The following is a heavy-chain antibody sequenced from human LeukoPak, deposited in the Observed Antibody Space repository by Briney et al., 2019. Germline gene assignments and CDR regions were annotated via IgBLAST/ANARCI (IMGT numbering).Heavy chain of an antibody. CDR3: ARVSPLFDNSSYWFDP. J-gene: IGHJ5*02. CDR1: GYTFTSYG. Sequence: ASVKVSCKASGYTFTSYGISWVRQAPGQGLEWMGWISAYNGNTNYAQKLQGRVTMTTDTSTSTAYMELRSLRSDDTAVYYCARVSPLFDNSSYWFDPWGQGTLVTVSS. V-gene: IGHV1-18*01. D-gene: IGHD6-6*01. CDR2: ISAYNGNT.